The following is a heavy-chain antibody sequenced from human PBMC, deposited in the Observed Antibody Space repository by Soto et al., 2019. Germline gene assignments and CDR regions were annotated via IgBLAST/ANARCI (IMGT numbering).Heavy chain of an antibody. CDR3: ARLNDSSGYRILGYFDY. Sequence: PSETLSLTCTVSGGSISSYYWSWCRRPPGKGLEWIGYIYYSGSTNYNPSLKSRVTISVDTSKNHFSLKLSSVTAADTAVYYCARLNDSSGYRILGYFDYWGQGTLVTVS. D-gene: IGHD3-22*01. CDR2: IYYSGST. V-gene: IGHV4-59*01. CDR1: GGSISSYY. J-gene: IGHJ4*02.